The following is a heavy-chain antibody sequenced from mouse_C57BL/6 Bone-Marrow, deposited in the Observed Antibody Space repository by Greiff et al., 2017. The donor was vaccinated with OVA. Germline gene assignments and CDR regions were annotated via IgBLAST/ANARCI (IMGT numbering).Heavy chain of an antibody. CDR1: GYTFTDYE. D-gene: IGHD1-2*01. CDR2: IDPETGGT. Sequence: VKLMESGAELVRPGASVTLSCKASGYTFTDYEMHWVKQTPVHGLEWIGAIDPETGGTAYNQKFKGKAILTADKSSSTAYMELRSLTSEDSAVYYCTRLPLGGFAYWGQGTLVTVSA. CDR3: TRLPLGGFAY. V-gene: IGHV1-15*01. J-gene: IGHJ3*01.